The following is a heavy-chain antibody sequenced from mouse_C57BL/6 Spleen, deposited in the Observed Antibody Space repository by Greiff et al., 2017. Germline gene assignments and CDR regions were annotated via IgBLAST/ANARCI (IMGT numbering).Heavy chain of an antibody. CDR2: IDPSDSET. V-gene: IGHV1-52*01. CDR3: ARGGTIVTPAWFAY. J-gene: IGHJ3*01. Sequence: VQLQQPGAELVRPGSSVKLSCKASGYTFTNYWMHWVKQRPIQGLEWIGNIDPSDSETHYNQKFKDKATLTVDKSSSTADMQLSSLTSEDFAVYYCARGGTIVTPAWFAYWGQGTLVTVSA. D-gene: IGHD2-5*01. CDR1: GYTFTNYW.